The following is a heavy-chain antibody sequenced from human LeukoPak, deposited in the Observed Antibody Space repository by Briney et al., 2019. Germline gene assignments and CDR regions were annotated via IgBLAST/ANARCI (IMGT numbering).Heavy chain of an antibody. J-gene: IGHJ3*02. CDR2: IYYSGST. V-gene: IGHV4-39*07. CDR3: AREDLGDAKNNAFDI. Sequence: SETLSLTCTVSGGSISSSSYYWGWIRQPPGKGLEWIESIYYSGSTYYNPSLKSRVTISVDTSKNQFSLKLSSVTAADTAVYYCAREDLGDAKNNAFDIWGQGTMVTVSP. D-gene: IGHD3-16*01. CDR1: GGSISSSSYY.